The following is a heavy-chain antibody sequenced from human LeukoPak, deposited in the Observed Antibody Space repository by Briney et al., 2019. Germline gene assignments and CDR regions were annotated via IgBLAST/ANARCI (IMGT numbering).Heavy chain of an antibody. CDR3: TTPTTVVDY. CDR2: IKSKSDGGTT. D-gene: IGHD4-23*01. CDR1: GFTFSNAW. V-gene: IGHV3-15*01. Sequence: GGSLRLSCAASGFTFSNAWMSWVRKAPGKGLEWVGRIKSKSDGGTTEYAAPLKGRFTISRDDSKNTLFLQMNSLTTEDTAVYYCTTPTTVVDYWGQGTLVTVSS. J-gene: IGHJ4*02.